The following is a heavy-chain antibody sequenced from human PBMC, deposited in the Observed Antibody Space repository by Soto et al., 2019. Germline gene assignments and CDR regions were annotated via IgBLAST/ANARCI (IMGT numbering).Heavy chain of an antibody. Sequence: HPGGSLRLSCAASGFTFSSYAMSWVRQAPGKGLEWVSAISGSGGSTYYADSVKGRFTISRDNSKNTLYLQMNSPRAEDTAVYYCANQELRFLGNAFEIRGQGTMVTVSS. CDR1: GFTFSSYA. V-gene: IGHV3-23*01. CDR3: ANQELRFLGNAFEI. J-gene: IGHJ3*02. CDR2: ISGSGGST. D-gene: IGHD3-3*01.